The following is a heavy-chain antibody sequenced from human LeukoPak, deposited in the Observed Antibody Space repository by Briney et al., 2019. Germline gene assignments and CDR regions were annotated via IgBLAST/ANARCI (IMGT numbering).Heavy chain of an antibody. Sequence: SETLSLTCAVSGYSISSNYYWGWIRQPPGKGLEWIGSISHSGSPYYNPSLKSRVTISVDTSKNQFSLRLNSVTAADTAVYYCARHHGGGSGSYYSYWGQGTLVTVS. CDR3: ARHHGGGSGSYYSY. V-gene: IGHV4-38-2*01. CDR1: GYSISSNYY. D-gene: IGHD3-10*01. J-gene: IGHJ4*02. CDR2: ISHSGSP.